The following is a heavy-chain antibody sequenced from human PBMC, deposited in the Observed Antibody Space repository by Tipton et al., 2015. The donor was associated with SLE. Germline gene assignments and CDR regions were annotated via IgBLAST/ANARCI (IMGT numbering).Heavy chain of an antibody. D-gene: IGHD6-13*01. V-gene: IGHV4-34*01. J-gene: IGHJ4*02. CDR1: GGSFSGYY. CDR2: INHSGSS. Sequence: LRLSCAVYGGSFSGYYWSWIRQPPGKGLEWIGEINHSGSSNYNPSLRSRITMSVDTSKNHFSLKLNSVTAADTAVYYCARGGSTALYHFDSWGQGTLVTVSS. CDR3: ARGGSTALYHFDS.